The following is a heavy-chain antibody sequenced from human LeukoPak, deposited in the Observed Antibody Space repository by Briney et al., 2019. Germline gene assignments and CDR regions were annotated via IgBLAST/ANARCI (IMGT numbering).Heavy chain of an antibody. D-gene: IGHD3-22*01. V-gene: IGHV3-11*04. Sequence: GGSLRLSCAASGFTFSDYYMSWIRQAPGKGLEWVSYISSSGSTIYYADSVKGRFTISRDNAKNSLYLQMNSLRAEDTAVYYCARDSPPDYYDSSGYYYGVLASDYWGQGTLVTVSS. CDR1: GFTFSDYY. CDR2: ISSSGSTI. CDR3: ARDSPPDYYDSSGYYYGVLASDY. J-gene: IGHJ4*02.